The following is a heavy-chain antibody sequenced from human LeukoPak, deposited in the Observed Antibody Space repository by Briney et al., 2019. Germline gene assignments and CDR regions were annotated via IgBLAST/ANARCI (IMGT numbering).Heavy chain of an antibody. V-gene: IGHV4-4*07. D-gene: IGHD6-13*01. CDR1: GGSISRYY. CDR3: ARERGFRIAAAGTIDY. J-gene: IGHJ4*02. CDR2: IYTSGST. Sequence: SETLSLTCTVSGGSISRYYWSWIRQPAGKGLEWIGRIYTSGSTNYNPSLKSRVTMSVDTSKNQFSLKLSSVTAADTAVYYCARERGFRIAAAGTIDYWGQGTLVSVSS.